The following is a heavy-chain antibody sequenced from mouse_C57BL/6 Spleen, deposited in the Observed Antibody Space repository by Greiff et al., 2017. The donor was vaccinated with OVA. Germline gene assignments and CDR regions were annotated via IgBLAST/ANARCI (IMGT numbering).Heavy chain of an antibody. CDR3: ARYPNYYGSAMDY. CDR2: IDPSDSYT. J-gene: IGHJ4*01. Sequence: VQLQQPGAELVMPGASVKLSCKASGFTFTSYWMHWVKQRPGQGLEWIGEIDPSDSYTNYNQKFKGKSTLTVDKPSSTAYMQLSSLTSEDSAVYYCARYPNYYGSAMDYWGQGTSVTVSS. CDR1: GFTFTSYW. V-gene: IGHV1-69*01. D-gene: IGHD1-1*01.